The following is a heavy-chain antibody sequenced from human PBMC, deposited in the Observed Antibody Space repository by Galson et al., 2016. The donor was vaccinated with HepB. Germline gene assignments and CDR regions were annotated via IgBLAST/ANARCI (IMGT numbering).Heavy chain of an antibody. CDR3: ARATGYCSGGRCFYDGLDV. CDR1: GYTFTFFD. Sequence: SVKVSCKASGYTFTFFDINWVRQASGQGLEWMGWMNPKSGNTGYGQNFQGRVTMTRDTSKNTAYMELSSLGSDDTAVYYCARATGYCSGGRCFYDGLDVWGQGTTVTVSS. V-gene: IGHV1-8*01. D-gene: IGHD2-15*01. CDR2: MNPKSGNT. J-gene: IGHJ6*02.